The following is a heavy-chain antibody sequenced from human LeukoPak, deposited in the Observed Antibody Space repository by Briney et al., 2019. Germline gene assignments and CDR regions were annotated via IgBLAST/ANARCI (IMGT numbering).Heavy chain of an antibody. CDR2: IAPYSDNT. J-gene: IGHJ3*02. CDR3: ARDYYCSGGSCYDVFDI. CDR1: GYTFTSYG. Sequence: ASVKVSCKASGYTFTSYGISWVRQAPGQGLEWMGRIAPYSDNTKYAQKLQGRVTMTTDTSTSTSYMELSSLRSDDTAVYYCARDYYCSGGSCYDVFDIWGQGTMVTVSS. V-gene: IGHV1-18*01. D-gene: IGHD2-15*01.